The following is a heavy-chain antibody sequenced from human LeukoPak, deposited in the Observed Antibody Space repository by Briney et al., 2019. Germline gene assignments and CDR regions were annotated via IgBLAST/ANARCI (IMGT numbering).Heavy chain of an antibody. Sequence: GGSLRLSCTASVFTFSDYAMSWFRQAPGKGLEWVGFIRNKAYGGTAEYAASVKGRFTISRDDSKTIAYLKMNSLKTEDTAVYYCTREKRYFDWFQADYWGQGTLVTVSS. CDR3: TREKRYFDWFQADY. CDR1: VFTFSDYA. CDR2: IRNKAYGGTA. J-gene: IGHJ4*02. V-gene: IGHV3-49*03. D-gene: IGHD3-9*01.